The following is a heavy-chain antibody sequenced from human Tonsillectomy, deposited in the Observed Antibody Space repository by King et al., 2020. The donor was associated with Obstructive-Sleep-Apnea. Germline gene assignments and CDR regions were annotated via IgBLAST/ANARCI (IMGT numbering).Heavy chain of an antibody. V-gene: IGHV1-3*03. CDR1: GCTFTNYV. CDR2: VNSGNGKT. D-gene: IGHD3-10*01. Sequence: QLVQSGAEVKKPGASVKLSCKASGCTFTNYVVHWVRQAPGQSLEWMGGVNSGNGKTKYSEEFQDRVTSTRDTSASTAYMELSGLTSKDKAVYYCARSMVRGVYYFDYWGQGTLVPVSS. CDR3: ARSMVRGVYYFDY. J-gene: IGHJ4*02.